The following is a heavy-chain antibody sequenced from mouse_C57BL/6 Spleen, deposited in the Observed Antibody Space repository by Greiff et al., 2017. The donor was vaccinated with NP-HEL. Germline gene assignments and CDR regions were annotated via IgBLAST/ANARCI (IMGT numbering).Heavy chain of an antibody. CDR2: IDPNSGGT. CDR3: ARERQGIYYGNYEAMDY. Sequence: QVQLKQPGAELVKPGASVKLSCKASGYTFTSYWMHWVKQRPGRGLEWIGRIDPNSGGTKYNEKFKSKATLTVDKPSSTAYMQLSSLTSEDSAVYYCARERQGIYYGNYEAMDYWGQGTSVTVSS. V-gene: IGHV1-72*01. D-gene: IGHD2-1*01. J-gene: IGHJ4*01. CDR1: GYTFTSYW.